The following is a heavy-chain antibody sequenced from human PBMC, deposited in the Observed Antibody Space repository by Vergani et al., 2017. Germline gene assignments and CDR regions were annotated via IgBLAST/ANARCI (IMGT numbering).Heavy chain of an antibody. Sequence: EVQMVESGGGLVQPGGSLRLSCAASGFTFSSYWMHWVRQAPGKGLVWVSRITSDGSSTSYADSVKGRFTISRDNAKNTLYLQMNSLRAEDTAVYYCARAEQQLMWGPLQYYYYGMDVWGQGTTVTVSS. D-gene: IGHD6-13*01. CDR3: ARAEQQLMWGPLQYYYYGMDV. V-gene: IGHV3-74*01. CDR1: GFTFSSYW. CDR2: ITSDGSST. J-gene: IGHJ6*02.